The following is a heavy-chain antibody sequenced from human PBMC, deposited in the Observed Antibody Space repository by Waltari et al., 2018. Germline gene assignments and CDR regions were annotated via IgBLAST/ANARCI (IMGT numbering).Heavy chain of an antibody. J-gene: IGHJ4*02. Sequence: QVQLVQSGAEVKKPGASVKVSCKVSGYTLADLFMPWVRQAPGKGLEWMGGFDTEDGETIYAQKFQGRVTMTEDTSTDTVYMELSSLRSEETAVYYCATVAVTMAIDYWGQGTLVTVSS. CDR3: ATVAVTMAIDY. CDR2: FDTEDGET. D-gene: IGHD4-17*01. CDR1: GYTLADLF. V-gene: IGHV1-24*01.